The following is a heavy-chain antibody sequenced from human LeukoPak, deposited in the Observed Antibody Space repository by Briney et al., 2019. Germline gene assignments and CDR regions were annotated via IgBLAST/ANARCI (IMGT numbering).Heavy chain of an antibody. Sequence: SETLSLTCTVSGGSISSHYWSWIRQPPGKGLEWIGYIYYSGSTNYNPSLKSRVTISVDTSKNQFSLKLSSVTAADTAVYYCAREVGQKYYYDSSVWSDYWGQGTLVTVSS. CDR3: AREVGQKYYYDSSVWSDY. CDR2: IYYSGST. CDR1: GGSISSHY. V-gene: IGHV4-59*11. J-gene: IGHJ4*02. D-gene: IGHD3-22*01.